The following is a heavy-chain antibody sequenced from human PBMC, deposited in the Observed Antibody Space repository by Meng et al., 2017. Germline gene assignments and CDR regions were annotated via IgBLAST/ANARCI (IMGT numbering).Heavy chain of an antibody. D-gene: IGHD6-6*01. J-gene: IGHJ4*02. V-gene: IGHV4-4*02. CDR1: GGSISSSNW. CDR3: ARLESIAARQRAVYYFDY. Sequence: QVPLQGSGPGLVDPSGTLSLTCAVSGGSISSSNWGSWVRQPPGKGLEWIGEIYHSGSTNYNPSLKSRVTISVDKSKNQFSLKLSSVTAADTAVYYCARLESIAARQRAVYYFDYWGQGTLVTVSS. CDR2: IYHSGST.